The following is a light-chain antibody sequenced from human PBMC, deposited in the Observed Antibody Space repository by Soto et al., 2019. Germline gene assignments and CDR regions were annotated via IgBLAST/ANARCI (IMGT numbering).Light chain of an antibody. V-gene: IGKV3-20*01. Sequence: EFVLPQSPGTLSLSPGERATLSCRASQSVSSSYLAWYQQKPGQAPRLLIYGASSRATGIPDRFSGSGSGTDFTLTISRLEPEDFAVYYCQQYGSSPWTFGQGTKVDIK. J-gene: IGKJ1*01. CDR1: QSVSSSY. CDR3: QQYGSSPWT. CDR2: GAS.